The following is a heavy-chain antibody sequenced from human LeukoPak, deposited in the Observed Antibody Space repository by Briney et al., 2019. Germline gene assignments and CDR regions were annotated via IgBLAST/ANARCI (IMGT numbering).Heavy chain of an antibody. Sequence: PGGSLRLSCAASGFTFSSYWMHWVRHAPGKGLVWVSRINSDGSSTSYADSVKGRFTISRDNAKNTLYLQMNSLRAEDTAVYYCAREEYSSSSFSMDVWGQGTTVTVSS. J-gene: IGHJ6*02. CDR1: GFTFSSYW. CDR3: AREEYSSSSFSMDV. D-gene: IGHD6-6*01. V-gene: IGHV3-74*01. CDR2: INSDGSST.